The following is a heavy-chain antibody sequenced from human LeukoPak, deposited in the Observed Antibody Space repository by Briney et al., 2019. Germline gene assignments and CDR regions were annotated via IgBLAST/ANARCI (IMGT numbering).Heavy chain of an antibody. CDR3: ARARGYSSSSGWFDP. J-gene: IGHJ5*02. V-gene: IGHV4-59*01. D-gene: IGHD6-6*01. Sequence: KPSETLSLTCAVYGGSFSGYYWSWIRQPPGKGLEWIGYIYYSGSTNYNPSLKSRVTISVDTSKNQFSLKLSSVAAADTAVYYCARARGYSSSSGWFDPWGQGTLVTVSS. CDR2: IYYSGST. CDR1: GGSFSGYY.